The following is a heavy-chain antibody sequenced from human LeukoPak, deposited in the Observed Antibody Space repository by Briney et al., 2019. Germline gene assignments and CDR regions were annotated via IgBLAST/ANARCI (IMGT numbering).Heavy chain of an antibody. D-gene: IGHD6-19*01. CDR1: GFTFSSYW. J-gene: IGHJ4*02. Sequence: PGGSLRLSCAASGFTFSSYWMSWVRQAPGKGLDWVANIKQDGSEKYYVDSVKGRFTISRDNAKNSLYVQMNSPRADDTAVYYCARTRGSSDWYRGLNFDCWGQGTLVTVSS. CDR2: IKQDGSEK. V-gene: IGHV3-7*01. CDR3: ARTRGSSDWYRGLNFDC.